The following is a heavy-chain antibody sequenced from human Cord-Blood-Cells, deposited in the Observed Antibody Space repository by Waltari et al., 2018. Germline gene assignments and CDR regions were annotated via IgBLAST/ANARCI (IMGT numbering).Heavy chain of an antibody. CDR2: INAGNGNT. D-gene: IGHD6-6*01. CDR3: ARGQLGPSPDY. V-gene: IGHV1-3*01. CDR1: GYTFTSYA. Sequence: QVQLVQSGAEVKKPGSSVKVSCKASGYTFTSYALHWVRQAPGQRLEWMGWINAGNGNTKDSQKFQGRVNINRDTSASTAYMELSRLRSEDTAVYYCARGQLGPSPDYWGQGTLVTVSS. J-gene: IGHJ4*02.